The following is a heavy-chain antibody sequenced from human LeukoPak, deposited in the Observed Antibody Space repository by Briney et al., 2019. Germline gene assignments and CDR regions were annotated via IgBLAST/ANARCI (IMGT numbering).Heavy chain of an antibody. CDR2: IYHRGST. D-gene: IGHD5-12*01. J-gene: IGHJ4*02. CDR3: ARRRGVATIQSTGRARLGGFYYFDY. V-gene: IGHV4-34*01. CDR1: GVSFSGYY. Sequence: PSETLSLTCAVYGVSFSGYYWSWLRQPPGKGLEGSGEIYHRGSTSYNPSLKSRVTISVDTSKNQFSLKLNSVTAADTAMYYCARRRGVATIQSTGRARLGGFYYFDYWGQGTLVTVSS.